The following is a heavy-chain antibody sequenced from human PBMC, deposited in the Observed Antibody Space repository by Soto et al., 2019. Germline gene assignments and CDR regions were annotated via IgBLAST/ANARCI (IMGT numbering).Heavy chain of an antibody. CDR1: GFTFSSYG. CDR3: VKDPGGDIVVVPAAVYLDY. Sequence: PGGSLRLSCAASGFTFSSYGMHRVRQAPGKGLEWVAVISYDGSNKYYADSVKGRFTLSRENSKTTLYLKMTSLRAEDTVVYYWVKDPGGDIVVVPAAVYLDYRGRGTLVPVSA. D-gene: IGHD2-2*01. J-gene: IGHJ4*02. V-gene: IGHV3-30*18. CDR2: ISYDGSNK.